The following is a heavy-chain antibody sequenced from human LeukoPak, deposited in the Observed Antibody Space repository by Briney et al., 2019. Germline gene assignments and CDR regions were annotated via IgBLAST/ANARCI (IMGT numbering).Heavy chain of an antibody. CDR3: ARKYGRVPAAKGRYYYYMDV. J-gene: IGHJ6*03. D-gene: IGHD2-2*01. CDR1: GYTFTSYG. CDR2: MNPNSGNT. V-gene: IGHV1-8*02. Sequence: GASVKVSCKASGYTFTSYGISWVRQATGQGLEWMGWMNPNSGNTGYAQKFQGRVTMTRNTSISTAYMELSSLRSEDTAVYYCARKYGRVPAAKGRYYYYMDVWGKGTTVTVSS.